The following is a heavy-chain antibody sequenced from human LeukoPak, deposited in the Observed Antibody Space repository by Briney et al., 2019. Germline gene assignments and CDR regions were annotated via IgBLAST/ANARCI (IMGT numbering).Heavy chain of an antibody. V-gene: IGHV3-21*01. CDR1: GFTFSNYN. CDR3: ARDSPYGTAGY. Sequence: PGGSLRLSCAASGFTFSNYNMNWVRQAPGKGLEWVSSISSSSSYIYYADSVKGRFTISRDNTKNPLYLQMNSLRAEDTAVYYCARDSPYGTAGYWGQGTLVTVSS. D-gene: IGHD2-8*02. CDR2: ISSSSSYI. J-gene: IGHJ4*02.